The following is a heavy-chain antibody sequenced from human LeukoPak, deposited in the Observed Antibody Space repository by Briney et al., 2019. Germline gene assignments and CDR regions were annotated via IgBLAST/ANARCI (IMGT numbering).Heavy chain of an antibody. D-gene: IGHD1-7*01. Sequence: ASVKVSCEASGYTFTGYYMHWVRQAPGQGLEWMGWINPNSGGTNYAQKFQGRVTMTRDTSISTAYMELSRLRSDDTAVYYCARASYIWNLTPALNWFDPWGQGTLVTVSS. CDR2: INPNSGGT. CDR3: ARASYIWNLTPALNWFDP. V-gene: IGHV1-2*02. J-gene: IGHJ5*02. CDR1: GYTFTGYY.